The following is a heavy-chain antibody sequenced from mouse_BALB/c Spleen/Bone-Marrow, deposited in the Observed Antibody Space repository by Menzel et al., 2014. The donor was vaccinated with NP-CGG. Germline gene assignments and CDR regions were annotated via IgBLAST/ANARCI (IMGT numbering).Heavy chain of an antibody. CDR1: GFNFSDYG. J-gene: IGHJ2*01. CDR2: ISNLAYSI. V-gene: IGHV5-15*02. CDR3: TRDRGYDGGYYFDY. D-gene: IGHD2-2*01. Sequence: EVHLVESGGGVVQPGGSRKLSCAASGFNFSDYGMAWVRLAPGKGPEWVAFISNLAYSIYYADTVTGRFTISRENAKNTLYLEMSSLRVEDTAMYYCTRDRGYDGGYYFDYWGQGTTLTVSS.